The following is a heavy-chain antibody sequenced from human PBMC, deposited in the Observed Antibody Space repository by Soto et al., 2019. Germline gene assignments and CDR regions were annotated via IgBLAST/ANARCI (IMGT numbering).Heavy chain of an antibody. D-gene: IGHD3-16*01. Sequence: PGGALRLSCAVSGFTISSSAMSWVRQAPGKGLQWVSGISVRGGSTYYGDPVKGRFTISRDNSKNTLYLQMDSLGAGDTAVYYCAKEASPFGTNAFDVWGHGTMVTVS. V-gene: IGHV3-23*02. J-gene: IGHJ3*01. CDR2: ISVRGGST. CDR3: AKEASPFGTNAFDV. CDR1: GFTISSSA.